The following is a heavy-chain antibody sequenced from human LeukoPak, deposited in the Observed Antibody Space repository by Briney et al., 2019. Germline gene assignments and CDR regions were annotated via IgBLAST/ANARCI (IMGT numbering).Heavy chain of an antibody. CDR2: ISYDGSTK. CDR1: GFTFSSYA. Sequence: GRSLRLSCAASGFTFSSYAVHWVRQAPGKGLEWVAVISYDGSTKYYADSVKGRFTISRDNSKNTLYLQMNSLRAEDTAVYYCARDPLGTRPGFDYWGQGTLVTVSS. V-gene: IGHV3-30*04. J-gene: IGHJ4*02. CDR3: ARDPLGTRPGFDY. D-gene: IGHD1-1*01.